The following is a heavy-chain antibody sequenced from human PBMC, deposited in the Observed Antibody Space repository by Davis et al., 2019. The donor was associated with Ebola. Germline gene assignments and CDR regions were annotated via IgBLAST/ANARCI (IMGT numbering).Heavy chain of an antibody. Sequence: SVKVSCKASGGTFSSYAISWVRQAPGQGLEWMGGIIPIFGTANYAQKFQGRVTITADESTSTAYMELSSLRSEDTAVYYCARFGGVVAASDYYYGMDVWGQGTTVTVSS. J-gene: IGHJ6*02. CDR1: GGTFSSYA. CDR2: IIPIFGTA. D-gene: IGHD2-15*01. V-gene: IGHV1-69*13. CDR3: ARFGGVVAASDYYYGMDV.